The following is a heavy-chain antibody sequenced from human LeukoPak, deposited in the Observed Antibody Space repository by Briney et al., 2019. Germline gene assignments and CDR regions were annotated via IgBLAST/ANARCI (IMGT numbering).Heavy chain of an antibody. V-gene: IGHV1-69*13. Sequence: ASVKVSCKASGGTFSSYAISWVRQAPGQGLEWMGGIIPIFGTANYAQKFQGRVTITADESTSTAYMELSSLRSEDTAVYYCARRYYDSSAYYVSAFDIWGQGTMVTVSS. CDR2: IIPIFGTA. CDR3: ARRYYDSSAYYVSAFDI. CDR1: GGTFSSYA. D-gene: IGHD3-22*01. J-gene: IGHJ3*02.